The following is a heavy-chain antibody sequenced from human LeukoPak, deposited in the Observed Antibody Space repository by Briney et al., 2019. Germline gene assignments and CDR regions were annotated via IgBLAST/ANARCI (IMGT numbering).Heavy chain of an antibody. Sequence: GGSLRLSCTTSGFTFGDYAVSWVRQAPGKGLEWVANINLDGSQKYYVDSLKGRFTISRDNAKNTLYLQMNSLRAEDTAVYYCAREGYYYYMDVWGKGTTVTISS. CDR2: INLDGSQK. J-gene: IGHJ6*03. V-gene: IGHV3-7*01. CDR3: AREGYYYYMDV. CDR1: GFTFGDYA.